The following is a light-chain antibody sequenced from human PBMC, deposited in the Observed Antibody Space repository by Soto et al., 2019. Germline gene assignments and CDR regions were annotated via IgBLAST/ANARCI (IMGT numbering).Light chain of an antibody. CDR2: GAS. V-gene: IGKV3-20*01. Sequence: EIVLTQSPGTLSLSPGERATLSCRASQSVSSSFLAWFRQKPGQSPRLLIYGASSRATGIPDRFSGSGSVTDFNLTISRLEPEDFAEDYCQQYGNSPQTFGQGTKVESK. CDR1: QSVSSSF. CDR3: QQYGNSPQT. J-gene: IGKJ1*01.